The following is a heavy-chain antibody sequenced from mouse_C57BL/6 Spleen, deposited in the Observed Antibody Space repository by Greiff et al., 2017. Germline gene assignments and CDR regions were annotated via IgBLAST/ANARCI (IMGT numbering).Heavy chain of an antibody. Sequence: DVKLQESGPGLVKPSQSLSLTCSVTGYSITSGYYWNWIRQFPGKKLEWMGYISYDGSNNYNPSLKNRISITRDTSKNQFFLKLNSVTTEDTATYYCARGGQLRLQVYAMDYWGQGTSVTVSS. CDR1: GYSITSGYY. J-gene: IGHJ4*01. CDR3: ARGGQLRLQVYAMDY. V-gene: IGHV3-6*01. CDR2: ISYDGSN. D-gene: IGHD3-2*02.